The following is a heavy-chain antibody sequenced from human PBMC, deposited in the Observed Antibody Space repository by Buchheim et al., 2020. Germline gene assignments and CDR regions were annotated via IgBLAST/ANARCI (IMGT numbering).Heavy chain of an antibody. V-gene: IGHV3-30-3*01. Sequence: QVQLVESGGGVVQPGRSLRLSCAASGFTFSSYAMHWVRQAPGKGLEWVAVISYDGSNKYYADSVKGRFTISRDNSKNTLYLQMNSLRAEDTAVYYCAKGFSWLVDAFDIWGQGT. J-gene: IGHJ3*02. CDR3: AKGFSWLVDAFDI. D-gene: IGHD6-19*01. CDR2: ISYDGSNK. CDR1: GFTFSSYA.